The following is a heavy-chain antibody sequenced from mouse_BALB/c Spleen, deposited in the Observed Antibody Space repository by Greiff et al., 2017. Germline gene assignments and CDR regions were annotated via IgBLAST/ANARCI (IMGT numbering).Heavy chain of an antibody. J-gene: IGHJ3*01. Sequence: EVQGVESGGGLVKPGGSLKLSCAASGFAFSSYDMSWVRQTPEKRLDWVAYISSGGGSTYYPDTVKGRFTISRDNAKNTLYLQMSSLKSEDTAMYYCARHDDHDVFAYWGQGTLVTVSA. D-gene: IGHD2-4*01. CDR3: ARHDDHDVFAY. CDR1: GFAFSSYD. CDR2: ISSGGGST. V-gene: IGHV5-12-1*01.